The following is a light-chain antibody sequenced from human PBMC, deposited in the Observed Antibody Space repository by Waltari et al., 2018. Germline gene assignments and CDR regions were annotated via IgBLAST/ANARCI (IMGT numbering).Light chain of an antibody. J-gene: IGKJ4*01. CDR3: QQYHAWPLLT. Sequence: EIAMTQSPATLPASPGERAALSCRASQSVSSNLDGYQQRRGQAPRLLIYAASTRATGIPGRFSGSGSGTEFTLTISSLQSEDFAVYYCQQYHAWPLLTFGGGTKVEIK. CDR2: AAS. CDR1: QSVSSN. V-gene: IGKV3-15*01.